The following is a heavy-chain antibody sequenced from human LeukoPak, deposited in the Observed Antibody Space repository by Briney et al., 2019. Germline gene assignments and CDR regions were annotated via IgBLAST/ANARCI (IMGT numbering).Heavy chain of an antibody. CDR3: ARGNAAMIDY. D-gene: IGHD5-18*01. J-gene: IGHJ4*02. Sequence: GRSLRLSCAASGFTFSSYGIHRVRQAPGKGLEWVSLIWYDGSNKYYADSVKGRFTISRDNSKNTLYLQMNSLSPEDTAVYYCARGNAAMIDYWGQGTLVTVSS. CDR2: IWYDGSNK. V-gene: IGHV3-33*01. CDR1: GFTFSSYG.